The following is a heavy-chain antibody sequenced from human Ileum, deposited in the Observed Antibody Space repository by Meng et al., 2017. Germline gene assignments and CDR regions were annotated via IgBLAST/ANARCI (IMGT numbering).Heavy chain of an antibody. CDR2: IFRDDDK. D-gene: IGHD3-16*01. J-gene: IGHJ5*02. V-gene: IGHV2-5*02. CDR3: ARGRVGTWWFDP. Sequence: HIKLKELRTQLVKPTPTPTLTCSFPGFAFTTGAEGVGWFRQPPGKGLEWLAMIFRDDDKRFSPSLYSRLTITKDTSKSQVVLTMTNRDPADTATYYCARGRVGTWWFDPWGQGALVTVSS. CDR1: GFAFTTGAEG.